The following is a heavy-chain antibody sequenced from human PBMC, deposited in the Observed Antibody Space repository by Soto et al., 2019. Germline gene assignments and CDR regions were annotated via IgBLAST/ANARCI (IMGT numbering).Heavy chain of an antibody. D-gene: IGHD3-16*01. J-gene: IGHJ3*01. CDR1: GGSFRNNA. CDR3: ARMRGMLLGSVDV. V-gene: IGHV1-69*06. Sequence: QAKLVQPGAEVKTPGSSVKVACKISGGSFRNNAFSWVRQAPGQGLEWMGQILPVYDTTKYARKFEGRVTITADKSTTTIHMELETVRSDDTAVYYCARMRGMLLGSVDVWGQGTTVSVSS. CDR2: ILPVYDTT.